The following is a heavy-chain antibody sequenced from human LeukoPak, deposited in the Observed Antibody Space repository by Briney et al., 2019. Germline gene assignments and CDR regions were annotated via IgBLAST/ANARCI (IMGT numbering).Heavy chain of an antibody. D-gene: IGHD2-15*01. CDR3: ASRYCSGGSCTKTNHYYYYYMDV. Sequence: SETLSLTCTVSGGSISSYYWSWIRQPAGKGPEWIGRIYTSGSTNYNPSLKSRVTISVDTSKNQFSLKLSSVAAADTAVYYCASRYCSGGSCTKTNHYYYYYMDVWGKGTTVTISS. V-gene: IGHV4-4*07. J-gene: IGHJ6*03. CDR2: IYTSGST. CDR1: GGSISSYY.